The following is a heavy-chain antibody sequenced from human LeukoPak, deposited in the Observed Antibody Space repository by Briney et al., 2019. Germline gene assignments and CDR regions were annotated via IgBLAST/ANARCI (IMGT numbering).Heavy chain of an antibody. CDR1: GGSISSGNYY. CDR3: ARGRLGDSFDY. Sequence: PSHTLSRTSTVSGGSISSGNYYWSYIRQPAGKGLELIGRIYTSGTTNYNPSLKSRVTISVDTSKNQFSLNLSSVTAADTAVYYCARGRLGDSFDYWGQGTLVTVSS. D-gene: IGHD3-16*01. J-gene: IGHJ4*02. V-gene: IGHV4-61*02. CDR2: IYTSGTT.